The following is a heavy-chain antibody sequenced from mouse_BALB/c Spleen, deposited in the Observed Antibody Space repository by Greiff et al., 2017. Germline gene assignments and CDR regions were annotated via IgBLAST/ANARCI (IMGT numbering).Heavy chain of an antibody. Sequence: QVQLQQSGPGLVQPSQSLSITCTVSGFSLTSYGVHWVRQSPGKGLEWLGVIWSGGSTDYNAAFISRLSISKDNSKSQVFLKLNSLQTDDTATYYCAKATVVANFDYWGQGTTLTVSS. CDR1: GFSLTSYG. V-gene: IGHV2-2*01. J-gene: IGHJ2*01. CDR3: AKATVVANFDY. D-gene: IGHD1-1*01. CDR2: IWSGGST.